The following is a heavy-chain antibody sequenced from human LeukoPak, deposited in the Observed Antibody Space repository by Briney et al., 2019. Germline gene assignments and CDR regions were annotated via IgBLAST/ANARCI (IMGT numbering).Heavy chain of an antibody. CDR1: GFTISSNY. J-gene: IGHJ4*02. D-gene: IGHD7-27*01. V-gene: IGHV3-66*01. CDR2: IYTGVST. Sequence: GGSLRLSCVASGFTISSNYMSWVRQAPGKGLEWVSAIYTGVSTSYADSVKGRFTISRDSSKNTLFLQMNSLRAEDTAVYYCARASTLRTGDAHWGQGTLVTVSS. CDR3: ARASTLRTGDAH.